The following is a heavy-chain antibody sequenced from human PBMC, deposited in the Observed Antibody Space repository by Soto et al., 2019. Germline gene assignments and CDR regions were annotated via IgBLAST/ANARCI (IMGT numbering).Heavy chain of an antibody. J-gene: IGHJ4*02. V-gene: IGHV4-39*01. CDR1: GGSVTNSSYY. Sequence: SETLSLTCTVSGGSVTNSSYYWGWIRQSPGKGLEWIGSVYYRGRSYSKSSVKSRVTISVDTSKNRFSLSLNSVTASDTAVYFCGGQAATRANPTLFDFWGPGALVTVSS. CDR2: VYYRGRS. CDR3: GGQAATRANPTLFDF. D-gene: IGHD6-25*01.